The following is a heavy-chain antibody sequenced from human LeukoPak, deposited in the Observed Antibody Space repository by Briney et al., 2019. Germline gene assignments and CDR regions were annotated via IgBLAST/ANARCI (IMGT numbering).Heavy chain of an antibody. CDR3: ARVRIQLWLRYGMDV. CDR2: INHSGST. CDR1: GGSFSGYY. V-gene: IGHV4-34*01. D-gene: IGHD5-18*01. Sequence: KPSETLSLTCAVYGGSFSGYYWSWIRQPPGKGLEWIGEINHSGSTNYNPSLKSRVTISVDTSKNQFSLKLSSVTAADTAVYYCARVRIQLWLRYGMDVWGKGNTVTVSS. J-gene: IGHJ6*04.